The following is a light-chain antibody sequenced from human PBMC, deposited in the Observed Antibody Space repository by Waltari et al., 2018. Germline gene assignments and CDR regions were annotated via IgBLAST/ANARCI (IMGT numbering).Light chain of an antibody. Sequence: QSALTQPASVSGSPGQSITISCTGTSSDVGGYNFVSWYQHHPGKAPKLLIYDVNNRPSGVSDRFSGSKSGNTASLTISGLQAEDEADYYCSSYISSTSVVFGGGTQLTVL. CDR3: SSYISSTSVV. J-gene: IGLJ2*01. V-gene: IGLV2-14*03. CDR2: DVN. CDR1: SSDVGGYNF.